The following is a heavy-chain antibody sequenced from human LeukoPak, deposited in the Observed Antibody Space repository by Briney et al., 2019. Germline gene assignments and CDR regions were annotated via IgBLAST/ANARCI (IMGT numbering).Heavy chain of an antibody. V-gene: IGHV4-34*01. J-gene: IGHJ4*02. CDR3: ARVRITMIVVGLDY. Sequence: SETLSLTCAVYGGSFSGDYWSWIRQPPGKGLEWIGEINHSGSTNYNPSLKSRVTISVDTSKNQFSLKLSSVTAADTAVYYCARVRITMIVVGLDYWGQGTLVTVSS. D-gene: IGHD3-22*01. CDR1: GGSFSGDY. CDR2: INHSGST.